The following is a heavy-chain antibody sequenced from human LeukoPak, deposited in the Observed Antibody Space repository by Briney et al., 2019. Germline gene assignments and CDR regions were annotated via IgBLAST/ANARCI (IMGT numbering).Heavy chain of an antibody. CDR2: VYYSGST. CDR1: GGSISSGGYY. Sequence: PSETLSLTCTVSGGSISSGGYYWSWIRQHPGKGLEWIGYVYYSGSTYYNPSLKSRVTISVDTSKNQFSLKLSSVTAADTAVYYCARGRYDFWSRSDAFDIWGQGTMVTVSS. V-gene: IGHV4-31*03. D-gene: IGHD3-3*01. J-gene: IGHJ3*02. CDR3: ARGRYDFWSRSDAFDI.